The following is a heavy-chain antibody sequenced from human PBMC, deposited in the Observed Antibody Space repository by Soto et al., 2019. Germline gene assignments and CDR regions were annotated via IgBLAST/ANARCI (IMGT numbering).Heavy chain of an antibody. J-gene: IGHJ4*02. D-gene: IGHD2-2*01. V-gene: IGHV3-23*01. CDR3: AKEDGYCSSTSCSFDY. CDR1: GFTFSSYA. CDR2: ISGSGGST. Sequence: GESLKISCAASGFTFSSYAMSWVRQAPGKGLEWVSAISGSGGSTYYADSVKGRFTISRDNSKNTLYLQMNSLRAEDTAVYYCAKEDGYCSSTSCSFDYWGQGTLVTVSS.